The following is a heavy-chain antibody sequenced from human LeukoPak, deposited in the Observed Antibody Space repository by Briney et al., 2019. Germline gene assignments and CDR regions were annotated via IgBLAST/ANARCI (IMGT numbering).Heavy chain of an antibody. J-gene: IGHJ4*02. D-gene: IGHD5-12*01. CDR2: IYPSGST. V-gene: IGHV4-4*07. Sequence: KPSETLSLTCTVSGGSISSYCWSWIRQPAGKGLAWIGRIYPSGSTNYNPSLRSRVTITIDKSKNQFSLRLTSVTAADTAVYYCARDRSGYSEYYFDYWGQGTLVSVSS. CDR3: ARDRSGYSEYYFDY. CDR1: GGSISSYC.